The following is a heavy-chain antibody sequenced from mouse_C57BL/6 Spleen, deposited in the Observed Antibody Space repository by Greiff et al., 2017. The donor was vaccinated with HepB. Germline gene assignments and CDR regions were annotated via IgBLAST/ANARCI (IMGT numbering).Heavy chain of an antibody. V-gene: IGHV5-12*01. CDR3: ARDYYGSSYGFAY. Sequence: DVKVEESGGGLVQPGGSLKLSCAASGFTFSDYYMYWVRQTPEKRLEWVAYISNGGGSTYYPDTVKGRFTISRDNAKNTLYLQMSRLKSEDTAMYYCARDYYGSSYGFAYWGQGTLVTVSA. CDR2: ISNGGGST. CDR1: GFTFSDYY. D-gene: IGHD1-1*01. J-gene: IGHJ3*01.